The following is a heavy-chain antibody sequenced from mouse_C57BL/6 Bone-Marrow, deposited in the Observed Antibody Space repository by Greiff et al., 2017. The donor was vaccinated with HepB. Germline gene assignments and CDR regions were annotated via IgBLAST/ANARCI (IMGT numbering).Heavy chain of an antibody. Sequence: VKLLESGPGLVKPSQSLSLTCSVTGYSITSGYYWNWIRQFPGNKLEWMGYISYDGSNNYNPSLKNRISITRDTSKNQFFLKLNSVTTEDTATYYCARGVYSFAYWGQGTLVTVSA. CDR1: GYSITSGYY. D-gene: IGHD1-1*01. J-gene: IGHJ3*01. CDR3: ARGVYSFAY. V-gene: IGHV3-6*01. CDR2: ISYDGSN.